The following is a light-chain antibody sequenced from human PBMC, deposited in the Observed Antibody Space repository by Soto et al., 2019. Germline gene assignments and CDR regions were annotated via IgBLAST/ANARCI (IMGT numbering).Light chain of an antibody. CDR3: NSYTSKSTGV. J-gene: IGLJ1*01. V-gene: IGLV2-14*01. CDR1: SGDVGGYNY. Sequence: QSVLTQPASVSGSPGQSITISCTGTSGDVGGYNYVSWYQQHPGKAPKLIIYEVSNRPSGVSNRFSGSKSGNTASLTISGLQAEDEADYYCNSYTSKSTGVFGTGTKLTVL. CDR2: EVS.